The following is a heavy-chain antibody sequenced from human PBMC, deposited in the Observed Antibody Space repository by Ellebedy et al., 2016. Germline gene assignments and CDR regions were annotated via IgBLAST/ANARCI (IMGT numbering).Heavy chain of an antibody. D-gene: IGHD4-17*01. Sequence: SVKVSXXASGGTFSSYAISWVRQAPGQGLEWMGRIIPIFGTANYAQKFQGRVTITADESTSTAYMELSSLRSEDTAVYYCGRGTDYGDYFGGDYFDYWGQGTLVTVSS. J-gene: IGHJ4*02. CDR1: GGTFSSYA. CDR3: GRGTDYGDYFGGDYFDY. CDR2: IIPIFGTA. V-gene: IGHV1-69*13.